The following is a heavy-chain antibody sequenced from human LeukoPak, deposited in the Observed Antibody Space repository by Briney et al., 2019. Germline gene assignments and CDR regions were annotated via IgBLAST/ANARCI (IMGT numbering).Heavy chain of an antibody. Sequence: GRSLRLSCAASVFTFSHYGMHWVRQAPGKGLEWVAVIWYDGSNKLYADSVKGRFTISRDNSKNRLYLQMNSLRGEDTAVYHCSRDLSQRRHDYGMDVWGQGTTVTVSS. CDR2: IWYDGSNK. CDR3: SRDLSQRRHDYGMDV. J-gene: IGHJ6*02. V-gene: IGHV3-33*01. CDR1: VFTFSHYG.